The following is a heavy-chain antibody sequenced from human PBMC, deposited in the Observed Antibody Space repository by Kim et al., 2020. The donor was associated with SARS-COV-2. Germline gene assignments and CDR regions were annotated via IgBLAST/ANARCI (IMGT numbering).Heavy chain of an antibody. CDR2: ISYDGSNK. V-gene: IGHV3-30*18. CDR3: AKDKGGVTYIFDY. Sequence: GSLRLSCAASGFTFSTYGIHWVRQTPGKGLEWVAVISYDGSNKYYGDPVKGRFTISRDNPKNTVYLQMNSLRAEDTAVYYCAKDKGGVTYIFDYWGQGTQGIVSS. D-gene: IGHD2-21*02. J-gene: IGHJ4*02. CDR1: GFTFSTYG.